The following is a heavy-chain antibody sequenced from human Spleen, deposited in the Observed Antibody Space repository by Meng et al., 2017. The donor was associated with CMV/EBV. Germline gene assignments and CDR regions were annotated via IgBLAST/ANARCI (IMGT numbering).Heavy chain of an antibody. D-gene: IGHD2-2*01. Sequence: ISSGDYYWSWIRQPPGKGLEWIGYIYYSGSTYYNPSLKSRVTISVDTSKNQFSLKLSSVTAADTAVYYCARLGYCSSTSCYSNWLDPWGQGTLVTVSS. V-gene: IGHV4-30-4*08. CDR3: ARLGYCSSTSCYSNWLDP. CDR2: IYYSGST. CDR1: ISSGDYY. J-gene: IGHJ5*02.